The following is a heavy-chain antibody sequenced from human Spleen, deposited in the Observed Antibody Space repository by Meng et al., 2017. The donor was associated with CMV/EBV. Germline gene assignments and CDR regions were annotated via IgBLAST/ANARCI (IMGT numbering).Heavy chain of an antibody. Sequence: GGSLRLSCAASGFTFDDYAMHWVRQVPGKGREWVSGITWNGGTRGYGDSVKGRFTISRDNAKNSLYLQMNSLRPDDTALYYCATFRDIFDVWGQGTMVTVSS. CDR1: GFTFDDYA. V-gene: IGHV3-9*01. CDR3: ATFRDIFDV. D-gene: IGHD2-15*01. J-gene: IGHJ3*01. CDR2: ITWNGGTR.